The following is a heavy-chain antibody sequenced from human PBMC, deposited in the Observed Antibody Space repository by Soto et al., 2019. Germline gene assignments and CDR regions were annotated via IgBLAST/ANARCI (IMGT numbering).Heavy chain of an antibody. Sequence: LSLTCAVSGGSISSGGYSWSWIRQPPGKGLEWIGYIYHSGSTYYNPSLKSRVTISVDRSKNQFSLKLSSVTAADTAVYYCAREGGGSLGFDYWGQGTLVTVSS. CDR3: AREGGGSLGFDY. J-gene: IGHJ4*02. D-gene: IGHD2-15*01. V-gene: IGHV4-30-2*01. CDR2: IYHSGST. CDR1: GGSISSGGYS.